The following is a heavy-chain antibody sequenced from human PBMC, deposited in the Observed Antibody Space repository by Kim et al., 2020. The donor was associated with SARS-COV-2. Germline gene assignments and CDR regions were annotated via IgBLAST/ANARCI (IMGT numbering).Heavy chain of an antibody. CDR2: GST. CDR3: ARGGGSLVY. Sequence: GSTSSADSVKGRFTISRDNSKNTLYLHMNSLRAEDTAVYYCARGGGSLVYWGQGALVTVSS. V-gene: IGHV3-66*01. D-gene: IGHD2-15*01. J-gene: IGHJ4*02.